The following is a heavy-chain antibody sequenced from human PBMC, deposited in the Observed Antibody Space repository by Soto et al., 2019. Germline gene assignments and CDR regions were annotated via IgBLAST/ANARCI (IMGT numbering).Heavy chain of an antibody. J-gene: IGHJ4*02. CDR3: AKDPTWGIAVGTAGTFDY. CDR2: ISWNSGSI. D-gene: IGHD6-19*01. V-gene: IGHV3-9*01. Sequence: GGSLRLSCAASGFTFDDYAMHWVRQAPGKGLEWVSGISWNSGSIGYADSVKGRFTISRDNAKNSLYLQMNSLRAEDTALYYCAKDPTWGIAVGTAGTFDYWGQGTLVTVSS. CDR1: GFTFDDYA.